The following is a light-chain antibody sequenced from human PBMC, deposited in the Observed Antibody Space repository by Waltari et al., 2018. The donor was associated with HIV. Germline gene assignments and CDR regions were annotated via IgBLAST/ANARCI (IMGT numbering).Light chain of an antibody. CDR3: MLFFRTSYL. CDR2: SST. J-gene: IGLJ2*01. V-gene: IGLV7-43*01. CDR1: TGPVGRGHD. Sequence: QSVVTQEPSMTVSPGGTVTLTCSSATGPVGRGHDVNWFPQQPGQPPRPLIYSSTRRHPLTPERFSASLVGDRAALTLSNVWPEDQADYYCMLFFRTSYLFGGGTRVTVL.